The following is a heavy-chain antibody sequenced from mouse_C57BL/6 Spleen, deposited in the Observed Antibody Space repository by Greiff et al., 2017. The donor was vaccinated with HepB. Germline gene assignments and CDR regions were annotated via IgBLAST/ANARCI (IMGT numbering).Heavy chain of an antibody. D-gene: IGHD1-1*01. Sequence: VQLQQSGAELVKPGASVKMSCKASGYTFTSYWITWVKQRPGQGLEWIGDIYPGSGSTNYNEKFKSKATLTVDTSSSTAYMQLSSLTSEDSAVYYCASGYYGSSYAWFAYWGQGTLVTVSA. J-gene: IGHJ3*01. V-gene: IGHV1-55*01. CDR1: GYTFTSYW. CDR2: IYPGSGST. CDR3: ASGYYGSSYAWFAY.